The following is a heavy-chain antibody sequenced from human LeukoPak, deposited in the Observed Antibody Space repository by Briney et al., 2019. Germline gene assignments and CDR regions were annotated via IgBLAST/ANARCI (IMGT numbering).Heavy chain of an antibody. V-gene: IGHV3-15*01. CDR2: IKSKTDGGTT. D-gene: IGHD6-19*01. Sequence: GGSLRLSCAASGFTFSSYGMHWVRQAPGKGLEWVGRIKSKTDGGTTDYAAPVKGRFTISRDDSKNTLYLQINSLKTEDTAVYYCTTAPGQWLAWGQGTLVTVSS. CDR3: TTAPGQWLA. CDR1: GFTFSSYG. J-gene: IGHJ5*02.